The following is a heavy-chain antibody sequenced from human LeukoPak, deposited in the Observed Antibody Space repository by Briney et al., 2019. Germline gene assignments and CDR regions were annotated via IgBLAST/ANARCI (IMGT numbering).Heavy chain of an antibody. J-gene: IGHJ3*02. CDR2: INPNSGGT. D-gene: IGHD1-26*01. CDR1: GYTFTGYY. Sequence: ASVKVSCKASGYTFTGYYMHWVRQAPGQGLEWMGRINPNSGGTNYAQKFQGRVTMTRDTSISTAYMELSRLRSDDTAVYYCAREEEYSGSHGAFDIWGRGTLVTVSS. V-gene: IGHV1-2*06. CDR3: AREEEYSGSHGAFDI.